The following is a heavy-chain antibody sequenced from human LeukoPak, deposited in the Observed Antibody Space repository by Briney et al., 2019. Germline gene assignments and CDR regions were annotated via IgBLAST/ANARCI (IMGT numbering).Heavy chain of an antibody. D-gene: IGHD3-3*01. J-gene: IGHJ4*02. CDR1: GVTFSYYG. CDR3: ARAITIFGVVPFDY. V-gene: IGHV3-33*01. Sequence: PGGSLRLSCAASGVTFSYYGMHWVRPAPGKGLEWVAVVWSDGSNKNYVDSVKGRFTISRDNSKNTLYLQMNSLRAEDTAVYYCARAITIFGVVPFDYWGQGTRVTVSS. CDR2: VWSDGSNK.